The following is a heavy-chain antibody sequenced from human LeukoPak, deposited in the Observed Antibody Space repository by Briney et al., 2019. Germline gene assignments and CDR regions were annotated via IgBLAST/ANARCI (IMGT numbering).Heavy chain of an antibody. CDR1: GGSASSGSYY. J-gene: IGHJ6*04. CDR3: ARDKDIVVVPAAMTWDYYYGMDV. V-gene: IGHV4-61*01. CDR2: IYYSGST. D-gene: IGHD2-2*01. Sequence: SETLSLTCTVSGGSASSGSYYWSWTRHPPGKGLEWLGYIYYSGSTNYNPSLKSRVTISVDTSKDQFSLKLSSVTAADTAVYYCARDKDIVVVPAAMTWDYYYGMDVWGKGTTVTVSS.